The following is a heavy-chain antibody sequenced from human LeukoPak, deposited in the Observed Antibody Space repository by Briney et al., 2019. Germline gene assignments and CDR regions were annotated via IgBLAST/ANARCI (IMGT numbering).Heavy chain of an antibody. CDR3: TKRGRDWGPFDY. J-gene: IGHJ4*02. Sequence: GGSLRLSCAASGFTFSSYAMSWVRQAPGKGLEWVSAISGSGGSTYYADSVKGRLTISRDNSKNTLYLEMDSLRDEDTAVYYCTKRGRDWGPFDYWGQGTLVTVSS. V-gene: IGHV3-23*01. CDR1: GFTFSSYA. D-gene: IGHD7-27*01. CDR2: ISGSGGST.